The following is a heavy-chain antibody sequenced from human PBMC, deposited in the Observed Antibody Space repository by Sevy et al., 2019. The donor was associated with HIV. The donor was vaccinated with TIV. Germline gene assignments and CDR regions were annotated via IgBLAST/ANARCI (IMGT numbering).Heavy chain of an antibody. CDR2: INGHNGNT. Sequence: ASVKVSCKASGYIFTSYGISWVRQAPRQGLEWMGWINGHNGNTNYVQNLQGRVTMTTDTSTNTAYMELRGLRSDDTAVYYCARDGYDGSGYQQGLFDFWGQGTLVTVSS. J-gene: IGHJ4*02. V-gene: IGHV1-18*01. D-gene: IGHD3-22*01. CDR1: GYIFTSYG. CDR3: ARDGYDGSGYQQGLFDF.